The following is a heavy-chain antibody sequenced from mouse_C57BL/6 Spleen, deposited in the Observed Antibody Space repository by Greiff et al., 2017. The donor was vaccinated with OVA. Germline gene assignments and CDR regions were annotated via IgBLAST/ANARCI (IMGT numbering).Heavy chain of an antibody. CDR2: ISSGSSTI. CDR1: GFTFSDYG. V-gene: IGHV5-17*01. D-gene: IGHD6-5*01. J-gene: IGHJ2*01. Sequence: EVKVEESGGGLVKPGGSLKLSCAASGFTFSDYGMHWVRQAPEKGLEWVAYISSGSSTIYYADTVKGRFTLSRDNAKNTLFLQMTSLRSEDTAMYYCARPSLPLVYVDYWGQGTTLTVSS. CDR3: ARPSLPLVYVDY.